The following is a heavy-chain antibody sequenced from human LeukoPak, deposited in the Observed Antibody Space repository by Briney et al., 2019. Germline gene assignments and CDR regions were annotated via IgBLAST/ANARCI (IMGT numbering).Heavy chain of an antibody. J-gene: IGHJ4*02. CDR1: GYTFTGYY. CDR2: INPNSGGT. CDR3: AREGSAGGTGDY. D-gene: IGHD6-13*01. V-gene: IGHV1-2*02. Sequence: AASVKVSCKASGYTFTGYYMHWVRQAPGQGLEWMGWINPNSGGTNYAQKFQGRVTITRETSISTAYMELSGLTSDDTAVYYCAREGSAGGTGDYWGQGTLVTVSS.